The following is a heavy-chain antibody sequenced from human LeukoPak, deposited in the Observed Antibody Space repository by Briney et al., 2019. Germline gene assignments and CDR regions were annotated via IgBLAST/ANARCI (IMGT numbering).Heavy chain of an antibody. Sequence: TETLSLTCAVYGGSFSGYYWSWIRQPPGKGLEWIGEINHSGSTNYNPSLKSRVTISVDTSKNQFSLKLSSVTAADTAVYYCARDTSYSSSWGINYWGQGTLVTVSS. J-gene: IGHJ4*02. CDR2: INHSGST. V-gene: IGHV4-34*01. D-gene: IGHD6-13*01. CDR1: GGSFSGYY. CDR3: ARDTSYSSSWGINY.